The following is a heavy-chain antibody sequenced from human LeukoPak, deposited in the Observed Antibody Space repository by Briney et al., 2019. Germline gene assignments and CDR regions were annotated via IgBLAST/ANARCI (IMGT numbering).Heavy chain of an antibody. CDR1: GGTFSSYA. J-gene: IGHJ6*02. Sequence: SVKVSCKASGGTFSSYAISWVRQAPGQGLEWMGGIIPIFGTANYAQKFQGRVTITADESTSTAYMELSSLRSEDTAVYYCARDEIVVVPAAVQTYYYYYGMDVWGQGTTVTVSS. CDR3: ARDEIVVVPAAVQTYYYYYGMDV. D-gene: IGHD2-2*01. V-gene: IGHV1-69*01. CDR2: IIPIFGTA.